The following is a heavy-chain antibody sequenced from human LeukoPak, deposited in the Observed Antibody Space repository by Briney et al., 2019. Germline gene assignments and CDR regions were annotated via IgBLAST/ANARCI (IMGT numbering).Heavy chain of an antibody. CDR2: IWYDGSNK. D-gene: IGHD3-3*01. CDR3: AKDHGFLEWFDY. CDR1: GFTFSSYG. J-gene: IGHJ4*02. Sequence: GGSLRLSCAASGFTFSSYGMHWVRQAPGKGLGWVAVIWYDGSNKYYADSVKGRFTISRDNSKNTLYLQMNSLRAEDTAVYYCAKDHGFLEWFDYWGQGTLVTVSS. V-gene: IGHV3-30*02.